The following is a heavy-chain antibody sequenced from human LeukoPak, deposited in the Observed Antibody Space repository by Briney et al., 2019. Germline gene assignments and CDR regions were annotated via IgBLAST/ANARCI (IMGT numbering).Heavy chain of an antibody. J-gene: IGHJ3*02. CDR1: GNIFSSYG. Sequence: GASVKVSCKASGNIFSSYGISWVRQAPGQGLEWMGWISPSIGNTKYAQKFQGRVTMTTGTSTSTAYMELRSLRSDDTAVYYCARDPCSGNSCHDAFDIWGQGTMVTVSS. CDR3: ARDPCSGNSCHDAFDI. D-gene: IGHD2-15*01. CDR2: ISPSIGNT. V-gene: IGHV1-18*01.